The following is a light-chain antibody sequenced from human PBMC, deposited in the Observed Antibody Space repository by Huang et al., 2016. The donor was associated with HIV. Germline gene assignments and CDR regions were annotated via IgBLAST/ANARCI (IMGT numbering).Light chain of an antibody. CDR1: QGISSF. CDR2: AAS. V-gene: IGKV1-9*01. Sequence: IQLTQSPSSLSASVGDRVTITCRASQGISSFLAWYQQKPGKAPKLLMYAASTLHSGVPLRFIGSGSGTDFTLTISSRQPEDFATYYCQQFKNYPLTFGGGTKVEIK. J-gene: IGKJ4*01. CDR3: QQFKNYPLT.